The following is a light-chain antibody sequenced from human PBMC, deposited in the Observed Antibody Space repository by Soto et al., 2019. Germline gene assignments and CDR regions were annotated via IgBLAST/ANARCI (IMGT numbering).Light chain of an antibody. CDR1: QSVRSN. Sequence: EIVLTQSPVTLSLSAGERATLSCRASQSVRSNFAWYQQRPGQAPRLLILGASSRATGIPDRFSGSGSGTDFNLTISSLEPEDFAVYYCQHRINWPPTFGQGTKVDIK. CDR2: GAS. V-gene: IGKV3-11*01. CDR3: QHRINWPPT. J-gene: IGKJ1*01.